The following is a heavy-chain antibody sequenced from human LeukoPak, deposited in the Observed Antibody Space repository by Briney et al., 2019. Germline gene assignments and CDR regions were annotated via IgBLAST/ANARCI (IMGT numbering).Heavy chain of an antibody. CDR3: ARDPPGLPSPQNNYFDY. CDR1: GYTFTSYY. V-gene: IGHV1-46*01. J-gene: IGHJ4*02. CDR2: INPSGGST. Sequence: ASVKVSCKASGYTFTSYYMHWVRQAPGQGLEWMGIINPSGGSTSYAQKFQGRVTMTRDTSTSTVYMELSSLRSEDTAVYYCARDPPGLPSPQNNYFDYWGQGTLVTVSS. D-gene: IGHD5-12*01.